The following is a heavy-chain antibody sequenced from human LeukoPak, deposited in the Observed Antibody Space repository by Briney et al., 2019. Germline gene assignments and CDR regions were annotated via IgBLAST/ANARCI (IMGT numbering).Heavy chain of an antibody. CDR1: GFTFSSYG. Sequence: PGRSLRLSCAASGFTFSSYGMHWVRQAPGKGLEWVAVISYDGSNKYYADSVKGRFTISRDNSKNTLYLQVNSLRAEDTAVYYYAKEGEDIVVVPAAMTLGYYFDYWGQGTLVTVSS. D-gene: IGHD2-2*01. V-gene: IGHV3-30*18. CDR2: ISYDGSNK. J-gene: IGHJ4*02. CDR3: AKEGEDIVVVPAAMTLGYYFDY.